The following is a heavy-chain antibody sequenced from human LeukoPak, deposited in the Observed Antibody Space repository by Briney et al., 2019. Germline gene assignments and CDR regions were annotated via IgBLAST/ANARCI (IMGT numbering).Heavy chain of an antibody. V-gene: IGHV3-9*01. CDR1: GFTFDDYA. J-gene: IGHJ4*02. CDR2: ISWNSGSI. Sequence: GRSLRLSCAASGFTFDDYAMRWVRQAPGKGLEWVSGISWNSGSIGYADSVKGRFTISRDNAKNSLYLQMNRLRAEDTALYYCAKGIGSGSLRIDYWGQGTLVTVSS. D-gene: IGHD3-22*01. CDR3: AKGIGSGSLRIDY.